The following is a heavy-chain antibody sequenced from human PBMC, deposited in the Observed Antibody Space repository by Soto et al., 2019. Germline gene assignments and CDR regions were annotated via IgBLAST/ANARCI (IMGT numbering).Heavy chain of an antibody. V-gene: IGHV3-21*01. Sequence: GASVKLFCAASGSAFSRYIMNLVGQAPGKGLEWVSSISIISSYIYYADSVNGRFTISRDNAKNSLDLQMNSLRAEDTAVYYCERGRSYGDYYYGMDVWGQGTTVTVSS. CDR1: GSAFSRYI. J-gene: IGHJ6*02. CDR2: ISIISSYI. D-gene: IGHD6-6*01. CDR3: ERGRSYGDYYYGMDV.